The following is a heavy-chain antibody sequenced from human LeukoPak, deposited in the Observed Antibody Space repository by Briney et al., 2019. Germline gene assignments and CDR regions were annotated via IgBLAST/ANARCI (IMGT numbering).Heavy chain of an antibody. Sequence: GGSLRLSCAASGFTFSSYWMSWVRQAPGKGLEWVANIKQDGSEKYYVDSVKGRFTISRDNAKDSLYLQTNSLRAEDTAVYYCARVWFGELYYYYYMDVWGKGTTVTVSS. CDR1: GFTFSSYW. J-gene: IGHJ6*03. CDR2: IKQDGSEK. V-gene: IGHV3-7*01. D-gene: IGHD3-10*01. CDR3: ARVWFGELYYYYYMDV.